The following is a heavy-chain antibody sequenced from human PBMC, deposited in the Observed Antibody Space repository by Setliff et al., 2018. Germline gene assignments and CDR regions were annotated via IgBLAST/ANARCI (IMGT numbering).Heavy chain of an antibody. D-gene: IGHD6-6*01. CDR3: ARRSGSSWEGYFDY. CDR1: GFTFSSYS. Sequence: PGGSLRLSCAASGFTFSSYSMNWVRQAPGKGLEWVSYISSSSSTIYYADSVKGRFTISRDNAKNSLYLQMNSLRAEDTAVYYCARRSGSSWEGYFDYWGQGTLVTVSS. V-gene: IGHV3-48*01. J-gene: IGHJ4*02. CDR2: ISSSSSTI.